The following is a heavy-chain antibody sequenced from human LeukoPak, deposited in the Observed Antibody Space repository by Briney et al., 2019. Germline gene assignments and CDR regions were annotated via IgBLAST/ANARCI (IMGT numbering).Heavy chain of an antibody. CDR2: IIPILGIA. D-gene: IGHD3-22*01. CDR1: GGTFSSYA. CDR3: WYYYDSSGPLDV. Sequence: SVKVSCKASGGTFSSYAISWVRQAPGQGLEWMGRIIPILGIANYAQKFQGRVTITADKSTSTAYMELSSLRSEDTAVYYCWYYYDSSGPLDVWGKGTTVTVS. J-gene: IGHJ6*03. V-gene: IGHV1-69*04.